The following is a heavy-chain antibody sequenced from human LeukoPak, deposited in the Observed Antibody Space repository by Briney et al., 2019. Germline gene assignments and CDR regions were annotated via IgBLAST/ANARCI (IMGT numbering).Heavy chain of an antibody. J-gene: IGHJ6*02. CDR2: IDFSSSFI. V-gene: IGHV3-21*01. CDR3: AACAATGSCIHYAVDV. CDR1: GFTLSAYS. D-gene: IGHD6-13*01. Sequence: PGGSLRLSCAASGFTLSAYSMTWVRQAPGKGLEWVSSIDFSSSFIYYGDSVKGRFAISRDNAKNTLYLQMNSLRAEDTAVYYCAACAATGSCIHYAVDVWGQGTTVTVSS.